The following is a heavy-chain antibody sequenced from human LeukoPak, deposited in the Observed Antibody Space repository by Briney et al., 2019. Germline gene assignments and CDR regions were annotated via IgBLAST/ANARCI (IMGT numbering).Heavy chain of an antibody. D-gene: IGHD6-19*01. Sequence: SETLSLTCAVYGGSFSGYYWSWIRQPPGKGLEWIGEINHSGSTNYNPSLKSRVTISVDTSKNQFSLKLSSVTAADTAVYYCARGSGSGWYGDNWFDPWGQGTLVTVSS. CDR2: INHSGST. J-gene: IGHJ5*02. V-gene: IGHV4-34*01. CDR3: ARGSGSGWYGDNWFDP. CDR1: GGSFSGYY.